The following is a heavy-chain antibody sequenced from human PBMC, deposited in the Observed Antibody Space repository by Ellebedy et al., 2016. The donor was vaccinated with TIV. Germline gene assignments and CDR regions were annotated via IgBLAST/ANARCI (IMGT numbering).Heavy chain of an antibody. CDR2: ISGSGGST. CDR1: AFTFSSYS. Sequence: GGSLRLSXAASAFTFSSYSMSWVRQAPGKGLEWVSAISGSGGSTYYADSVKGRFTISRDNSKNTLYLQMNSLRAEDTAVYYCANYPYRVGATRSAFDIWGQGTMVTVSS. D-gene: IGHD1-26*01. J-gene: IGHJ3*02. CDR3: ANYPYRVGATRSAFDI. V-gene: IGHV3-23*01.